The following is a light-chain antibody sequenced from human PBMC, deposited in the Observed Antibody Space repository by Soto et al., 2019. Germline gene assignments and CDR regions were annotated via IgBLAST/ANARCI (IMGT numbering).Light chain of an antibody. CDR2: DVS. CDR3: SSYTSSRTTV. CDR1: SSDVGGYNY. V-gene: IGLV2-14*01. J-gene: IGLJ1*01. Sequence: QSVLTQPASVSGSPGQSITISCTGTSSDVGGYNYVSWYQQHPGKAPKLMIYDVSNRPSGVSSRFSGSKSGNTASLTISGLQAEDEADYYCSSYTSSRTTVFAPGTKVTVL.